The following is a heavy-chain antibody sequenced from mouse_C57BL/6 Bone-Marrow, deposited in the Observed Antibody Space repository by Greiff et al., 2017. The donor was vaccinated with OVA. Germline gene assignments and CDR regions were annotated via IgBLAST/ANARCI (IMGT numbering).Heavy chain of an antibody. CDR2: IWSGGST. D-gene: IGHD2-5*01. J-gene: IGHJ4*01. CDR1: GFSLPSYG. CDR3: ARYSNYPYYAMDY. V-gene: IGHV2-2*01. Sequence: QVQLKQSGPGLVQPSQSLSITCTASGFSLPSYGVPWVRQSPGKGLEWLGAIWSGGSTDYNAAFISRLSISKDNYKSQVFFKINSMQADDTAIYYCARYSNYPYYAMDYWGQGTSVTVSS.